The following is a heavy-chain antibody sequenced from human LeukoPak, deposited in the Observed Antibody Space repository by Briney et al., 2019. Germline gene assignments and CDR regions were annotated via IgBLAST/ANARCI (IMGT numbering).Heavy chain of an antibody. CDR1: GFTFDDYA. J-gene: IGHJ4*02. V-gene: IGHV3-9*01. Sequence: GGSLRLSCVASGFTFDDYAMHWVRQAPGKGLEWVSGISWNSGSIGYADSVKGRFTISRDNSKNTLYVQMNSLRTDDAAVYYCAKSKSPYPMDYIFDFWGQGTLVTVSS. CDR2: ISWNSGSI. CDR3: AKSKSPYPMDYIFDF. D-gene: IGHD4-11*01.